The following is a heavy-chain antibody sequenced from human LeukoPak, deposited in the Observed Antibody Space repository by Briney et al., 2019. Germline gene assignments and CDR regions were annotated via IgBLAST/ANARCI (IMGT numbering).Heavy chain of an antibody. CDR1: GGSISSYY. J-gene: IGHJ5*02. V-gene: IGHV4-59*08. Sequence: SETLSLTCTVSGGSISSYYWSWIRRPPGKGLEWIGYIYYSGSTNYNPSLKSRVTISVDTSKNQFSLKLSSVTAADTAVYYCARLRLGHDSSGYYRKYNWFDPWGQGTLVTVSS. D-gene: IGHD3-22*01. CDR3: ARLRLGHDSSGYYRKYNWFDP. CDR2: IYYSGST.